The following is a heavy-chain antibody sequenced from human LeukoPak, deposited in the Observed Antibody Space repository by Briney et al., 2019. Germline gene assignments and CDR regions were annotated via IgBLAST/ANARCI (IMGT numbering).Heavy chain of an antibody. CDR3: ARDKIVGPTTLDY. J-gene: IGHJ4*02. D-gene: IGHD1-26*01. CDR1: GFTFTSYW. CDR2: INEDGSYK. Sequence: GGSLRLSCAVSGFTFTSYWMSWVRQAPGKGLEWVANINEDGSYKYHADSVKGRLTISRDNAKNSLYLQMNSLRAEDTAVYYCARDKIVGPTTLDYWGQGTLVTVSS. V-gene: IGHV3-7*01.